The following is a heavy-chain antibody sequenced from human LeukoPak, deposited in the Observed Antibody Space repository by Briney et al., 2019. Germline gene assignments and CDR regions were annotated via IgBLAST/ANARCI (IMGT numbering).Heavy chain of an antibody. CDR1: GDTFTSYD. J-gene: IGHJ5*02. Sequence: ASVKVSCKAAGDTFTSYDINLVRQATGQGLEWMGWMNPNSGNTGYAQKFQGRVTMTRNTSISTAYMELSSLRSEDTAVYYCARYSSGWYVWFDPWGQGTLVTVSS. CDR3: ARYSSGWYVWFDP. D-gene: IGHD6-19*01. CDR2: MNPNSGNT. V-gene: IGHV1-8*01.